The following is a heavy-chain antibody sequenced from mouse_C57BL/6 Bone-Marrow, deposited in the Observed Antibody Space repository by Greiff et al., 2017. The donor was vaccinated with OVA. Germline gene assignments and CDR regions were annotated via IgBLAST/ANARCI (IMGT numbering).Heavy chain of an antibody. Sequence: VQLQQSGPGLVAPSQSLSITCTVSGFSLTSYAISWVRQPPGKGLEWLGVIWTGGGTNYNSALKSRLSISKDNSKSQVFLKMNSLQTDDTARYYWARNYLWDGYYFDYWGQGTTLTVSS. D-gene: IGHD4-1*01. CDR1: GFSLTSYA. CDR3: ARNYLWDGYYFDY. V-gene: IGHV2-9-1*01. J-gene: IGHJ2*01. CDR2: IWTGGGT.